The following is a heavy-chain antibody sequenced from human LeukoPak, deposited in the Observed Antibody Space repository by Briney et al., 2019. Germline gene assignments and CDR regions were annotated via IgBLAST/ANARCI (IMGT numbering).Heavy chain of an antibody. CDR3: ARDRGTVAAWYYFDY. D-gene: IGHD6-13*01. CDR2: TWYDGSNK. J-gene: IGHJ4*02. Sequence: HAGGSLRLSCAASGFTFSSYAMHWVPQAPGRGLEWVATTWYDGSNKKYADSVKGRLTISRDNSKNTLYLQMNSLRAEDTAVYYCARDRGTVAAWYYFDYWGQGTLVTVSS. CDR1: GFTFSSYA. V-gene: IGHV3-33*01.